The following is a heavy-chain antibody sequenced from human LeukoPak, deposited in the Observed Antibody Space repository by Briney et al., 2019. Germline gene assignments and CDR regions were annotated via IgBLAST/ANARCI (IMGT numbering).Heavy chain of an antibody. CDR2: ISSSGSTI. D-gene: IGHD3-10*01. J-gene: IGHJ5*02. CDR1: GFTFSDYY. V-gene: IGHV3-11*01. Sequence: GGSLRLSCAASGFTFSDYYMSWIRHAPGKGLEWVSYISSSGSTIYYADSVKGRFTISRDNAKNSLYLQMNSLRAEDTAVYYCARDWSGVYLGWFDPWGQGTLVTVSS. CDR3: ARDWSGVYLGWFDP.